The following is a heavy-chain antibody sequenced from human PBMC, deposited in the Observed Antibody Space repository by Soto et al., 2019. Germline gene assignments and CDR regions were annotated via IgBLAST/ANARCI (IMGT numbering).Heavy chain of an antibody. CDR1: GGSISSSSYY. CDR2: VYYSGST. CDR3: ARHDPSMDV. V-gene: IGHV4-39*01. J-gene: IGHJ6*02. Sequence: QLQLQESGPGLVKPSETLSLTCTVSGGSISSSSYYWGWIRQPPGKGLEWIGSVYYSGSTYYNPSLKSRVTISVDTSKNQFARKLSSVTAADTAVYYCARHDPSMDVWGQGTTVTVSS.